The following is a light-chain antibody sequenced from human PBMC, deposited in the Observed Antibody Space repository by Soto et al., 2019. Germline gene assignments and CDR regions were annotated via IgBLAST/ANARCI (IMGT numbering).Light chain of an antibody. V-gene: IGLV2-8*01. CDR2: EVS. Sequence: QSALTQPPSASGSPGQSVTISCTGTSGDVGGYNYVSWYQQHPGKAPKLMIYEVSKRPSGVPDRFSGSKSGNTASLTVSGLQAEDEADYYCSSFAGNNHVVFGGGTQLTVL. CDR1: SGDVGGYNY. CDR3: SSFAGNNHVV. J-gene: IGLJ2*01.